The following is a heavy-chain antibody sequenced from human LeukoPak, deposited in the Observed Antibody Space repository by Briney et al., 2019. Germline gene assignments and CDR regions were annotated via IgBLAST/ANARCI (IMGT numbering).Heavy chain of an antibody. V-gene: IGHV3-7*01. CDR3: ARDPPYSSGWYGGDYFDY. D-gene: IGHD6-19*01. CDR1: GFTFSSYW. Sequence: SGGSLGLSCAASGFTFSSYWMSWVRQAPGKGLEWVANIKQDGSEKYYVDSVKGRFTISRDNAKNSLYLQMNSLRAEDTAVYYCARDPPYSSGWYGGDYFDYWGQGTLVTVSS. J-gene: IGHJ4*02. CDR2: IKQDGSEK.